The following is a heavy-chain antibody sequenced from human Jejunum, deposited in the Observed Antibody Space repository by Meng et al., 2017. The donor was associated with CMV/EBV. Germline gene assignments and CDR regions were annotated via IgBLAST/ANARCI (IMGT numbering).Heavy chain of an antibody. J-gene: IGHJ4*02. Sequence: GFSFSSYAMHWVRQAPGKGLEWVAVISYDGSNKYYADSVKGRFTISRDNSKNTLYLQMNSLRAEDTAVYYCARSGCTSTSCSIEYWGQGTLVTVSS. CDR2: ISYDGSNK. CDR3: ARSGCTSTSCSIEY. V-gene: IGHV3-30-3*01. D-gene: IGHD2-2*01. CDR1: GFSFSSYA.